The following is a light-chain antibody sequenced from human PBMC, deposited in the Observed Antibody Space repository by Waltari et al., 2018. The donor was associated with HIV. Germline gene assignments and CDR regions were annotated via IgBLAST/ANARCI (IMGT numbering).Light chain of an antibody. Sequence: SYELTQPPSAPAYPGQTASIPCSGDALPKQYGYWYQQKPGQAPVLVIYKDNERPSGIPERFSGSSSGTTVTLTISGVQAEDEADYYCQSADSAGTYRVFGAGTKVTVL. V-gene: IGLV3-25*03. J-gene: IGLJ1*01. CDR3: QSADSAGTYRV. CDR2: KDN. CDR1: ALPKQY.